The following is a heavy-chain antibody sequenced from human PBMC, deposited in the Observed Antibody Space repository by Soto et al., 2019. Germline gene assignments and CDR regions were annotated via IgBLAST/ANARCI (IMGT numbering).Heavy chain of an antibody. CDR3: AHTGYSSGPNWFDP. CDR2: IYWDDNK. V-gene: IGHV2-5*02. Sequence: SGPTLGNPTQSLTLTCTFSGFSLSTSGVGVGWIRQPPGKALEWLALIYWDDNKRYSPSLKSRPTITKDTSKNQVVLTMTNMDPVDTATYYCAHTGYSSGPNWFDPWGQGTLVTVSS. CDR1: GFSLSTSGVG. D-gene: IGHD6-19*01. J-gene: IGHJ5*02.